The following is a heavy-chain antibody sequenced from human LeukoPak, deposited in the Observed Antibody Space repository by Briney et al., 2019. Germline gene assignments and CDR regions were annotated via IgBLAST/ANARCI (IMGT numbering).Heavy chain of an antibody. V-gene: IGHV1-69*06. CDR3: ATVTTVVTPSEYFQH. CDR1: GYTFTGYY. CDR2: IIPIFGTA. D-gene: IGHD4-23*01. Sequence: ASVKVSCKASGYTFTGYYMHWVRQAPGQGLEWMGGIIPIFGTANYAQKFQGRVTITADKSTSTAYMELSSLRSEDTAVYYCATVTTVVTPSEYFQHWGQGTLVTVSS. J-gene: IGHJ1*01.